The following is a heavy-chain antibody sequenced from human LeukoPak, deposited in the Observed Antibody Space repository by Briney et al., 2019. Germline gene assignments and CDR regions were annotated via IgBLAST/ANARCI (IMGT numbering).Heavy chain of an antibody. CDR3: ATSRACRSPVGY. CDR2: INDVGNT. V-gene: IGHV4-34*01. CDR1: GGSFSGNY. D-gene: IGHD2-2*01. J-gene: IGHJ4*02. Sequence: PSETLSLTCAVSGGSFSGNYGSWIRQPPGKGLEWLGEINDVGNTNYAPSLKSRITISVDTSKNQFSLNLSSVTAADTAIYYCATSRACRSPVGYWGQGTLVTVSS.